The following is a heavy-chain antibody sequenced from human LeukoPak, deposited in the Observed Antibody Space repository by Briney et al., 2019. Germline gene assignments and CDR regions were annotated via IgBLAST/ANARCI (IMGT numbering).Heavy chain of an antibody. CDR1: GFTFSSYW. CDR3: LASGGY. V-gene: IGHV3-7*01. Sequence: PGGSLRLSCAASGFTFSSYWMTWVRQVPGKGLEWVANIKQDGSEKYYVDSVKGRFTISRDNAKNSLYLQMNSLRVEDTAVYYCLASGGYWGQGTPVTVPS. CDR2: IKQDGSEK. J-gene: IGHJ4*02. D-gene: IGHD6-25*01.